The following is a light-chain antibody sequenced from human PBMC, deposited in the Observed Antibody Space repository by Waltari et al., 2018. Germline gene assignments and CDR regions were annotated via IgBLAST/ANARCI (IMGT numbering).Light chain of an antibody. Sequence: QSVLTQPPSASGTPGQRVTISCSGSSSNIGSNYVYWYQQLPGTAPKLLIFRNNRRPSGVPDRFSGSRVGTSASLAISGLRSDDEADYYCAAWDDSLSGFWVFGGGTKLTVL. CDR2: RNN. CDR1: SSNIGSNY. CDR3: AAWDDSLSGFWV. J-gene: IGLJ3*02. V-gene: IGLV1-47*01.